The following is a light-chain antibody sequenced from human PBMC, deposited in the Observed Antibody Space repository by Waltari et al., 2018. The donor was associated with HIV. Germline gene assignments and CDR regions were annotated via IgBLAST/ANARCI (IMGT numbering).Light chain of an antibody. Sequence: DIVMTQSPDSLAASLGERATINCKSSQSVLYSSNNKNYFAWYQQKPGQPPKLLISWASTRESGVPDRFSGSGSGTDFTLTISSLQAEDVAVYYCQQYYSTPLTFGGGTKVEIE. V-gene: IGKV4-1*01. CDR2: WAS. CDR1: QSVLYSSNNKNY. J-gene: IGKJ4*01. CDR3: QQYYSTPLT.